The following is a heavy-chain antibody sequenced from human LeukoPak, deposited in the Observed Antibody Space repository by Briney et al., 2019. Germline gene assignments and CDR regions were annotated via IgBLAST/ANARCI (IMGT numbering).Heavy chain of an antibody. Sequence: SETLSLTCAVYGGSFSGYYWSWIRQPPGKGLEWIGEINHSGSTNYNPSLKSRVTISVDTSKNQFSLKLSSVTAADTAVYYCARKRWYGSSWQNHNWFDPWGQGTLVTVSS. CDR1: GGSFSGYY. D-gene: IGHD6-13*01. V-gene: IGHV4-34*01. CDR2: INHSGST. CDR3: ARKRWYGSSWQNHNWFDP. J-gene: IGHJ5*02.